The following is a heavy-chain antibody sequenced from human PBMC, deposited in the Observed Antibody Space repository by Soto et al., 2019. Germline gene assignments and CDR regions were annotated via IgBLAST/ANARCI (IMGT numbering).Heavy chain of an antibody. J-gene: IGHJ4*02. CDR2: ISGSGSDT. D-gene: IGHD6-13*01. Sequence: GGSLRLPCVASGFGLIDFAMSWVRQAPGKGLQWVSAISGSGSDTYYADSVKGRFTISRDTSKNTLYLQMNSLRAEDTALYYCAKSFSSNWYDYFNSWGREVWSPSPQ. V-gene: IGHV3-23*01. CDR1: GFGLIDFA. CDR3: AKSFSSNWYDYFNS.